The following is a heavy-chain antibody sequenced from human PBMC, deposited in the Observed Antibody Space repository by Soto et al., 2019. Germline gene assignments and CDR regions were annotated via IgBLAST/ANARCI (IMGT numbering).Heavy chain of an antibody. CDR3: ARGPPHSRLPRKYCSGGSCYLVPSEYFQH. CDR2: INHSGST. D-gene: IGHD2-15*01. Sequence: SETLSLTCAVYGGSFSGYYWSWIRQPPGKGLEWIGEINHSGSTNYNPSLKSPVNISVDTSKNQFSLKLSSVTAADTAVNYCARGPPHSRLPRKYCSGGSCYLVPSEYFQHWGQGTLVTVSS. J-gene: IGHJ1*01. V-gene: IGHV4-34*01. CDR1: GGSFSGYY.